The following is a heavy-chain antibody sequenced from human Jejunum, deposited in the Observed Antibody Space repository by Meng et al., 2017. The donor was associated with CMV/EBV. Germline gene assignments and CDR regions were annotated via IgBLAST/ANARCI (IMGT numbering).Heavy chain of an antibody. CDR3: ATLGFRRIDY. CDR2: IKPDGSEN. J-gene: IGHJ4*02. V-gene: IGHV3-7*01. Sequence: CAASGFSVSSTWMGWVRKGPGKGLEWVANIKPDGSENWSTDSVKGRFTISRDNAKNSLFLQMNSLRADDTAVYFCATLGFRRIDYWGQGTLVTVSS. CDR1: GFSVSSTW. D-gene: IGHD5-18*01.